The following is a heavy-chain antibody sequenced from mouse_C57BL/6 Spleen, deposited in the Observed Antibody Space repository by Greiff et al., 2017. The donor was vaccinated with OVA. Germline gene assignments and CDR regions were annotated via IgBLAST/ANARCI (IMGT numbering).Heavy chain of an antibody. CDR1: GFTFSDYG. V-gene: IGHV5-17*01. J-gene: IGHJ1*03. Sequence: EVQLVESGGGLVKPGGSLKLSCAASGFTFSDYGMHWVRQAPEKGLEWVAYISSGSSTIYYADTVKGRFTISRDNAKNTLFLQMTSLRSEDTAMYYCARLGDGYYWYFDVWGTGTTVTVSS. D-gene: IGHD2-3*01. CDR3: ARLGDGYYWYFDV. CDR2: ISSGSSTI.